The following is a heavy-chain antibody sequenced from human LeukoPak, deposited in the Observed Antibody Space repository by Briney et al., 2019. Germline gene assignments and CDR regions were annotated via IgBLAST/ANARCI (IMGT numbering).Heavy chain of an antibody. Sequence: GGSLRLSCAASGFTFSTYGMSWVRQAPGKGLEWVSAIGGSGGGTYYADSVKGRFTISRDNSKNTLYLQMNSLRAEDTAVYYCAKDRPGRGGVKYWGQGTLVTVSS. J-gene: IGHJ4*02. D-gene: IGHD4-23*01. V-gene: IGHV3-23*01. CDR2: IGGSGGGT. CDR3: AKDRPGRGGVKY. CDR1: GFTFSTYG.